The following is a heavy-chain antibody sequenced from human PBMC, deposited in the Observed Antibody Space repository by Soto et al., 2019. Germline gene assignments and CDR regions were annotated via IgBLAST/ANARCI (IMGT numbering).Heavy chain of an antibody. J-gene: IGHJ4*02. D-gene: IGHD3-3*01. CDR3: AGRLYYDFWSGYYTGHYFDY. CDR1: GYSISSGYY. Sequence: SETLSLTCAVSGYSISSGYYWGWIRQPPGKGLEWIGSIYHSGSTYYNPSLKSRVTISVDTSKNQFSLKLSSVTAADTAVYYCAGRLYYDFWSGYYTGHYFDYWGQGTLVTSPQ. CDR2: IYHSGST. V-gene: IGHV4-38-2*01.